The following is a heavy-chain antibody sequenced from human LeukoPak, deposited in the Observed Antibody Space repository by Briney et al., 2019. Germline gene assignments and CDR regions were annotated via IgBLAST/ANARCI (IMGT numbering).Heavy chain of an antibody. Sequence: PGGSLRLSCAASGFTFSDTWMHWVRQAPGEGLVWVSRIRSDGSDTRYAESVKGRFTISRDNAKNTLYLQMNSLRAEDTAVYYCAKDPTNYGSGSYPFDYWGQGTLVTVSS. J-gene: IGHJ4*02. CDR3: AKDPTNYGSGSYPFDY. V-gene: IGHV3-74*01. D-gene: IGHD3-10*01. CDR1: GFTFSDTW. CDR2: IRSDGSDT.